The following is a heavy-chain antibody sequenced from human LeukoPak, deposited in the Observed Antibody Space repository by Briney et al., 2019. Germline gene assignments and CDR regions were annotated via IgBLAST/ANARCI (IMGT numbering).Heavy chain of an antibody. CDR2: ISGSGGST. CDR1: GFTFSSYG. CDR3: AKTGGITSSY. Sequence: PGGSLRLSCAASGFTFSSYGMSWVRQAPGKGLEWVSSISGSGGSTHYADSVKGRFTISRDNSKNTLFLQMNSLRAEDTAVYYCAKTGGITSSYWGQGTLVTVSS. D-gene: IGHD3-10*01. J-gene: IGHJ4*02. V-gene: IGHV3-23*01.